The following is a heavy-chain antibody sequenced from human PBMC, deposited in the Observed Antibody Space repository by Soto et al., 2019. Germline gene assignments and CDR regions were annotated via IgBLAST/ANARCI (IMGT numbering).Heavy chain of an antibody. J-gene: IGHJ4*02. CDR1: GFTFSSYG. Sequence: GGSLRLSCAASGFTFSSYGMHWVRQAPGKGLEWVAVISYDGSNKYYADSVKGRFTISRDNSKNTLYLQMNSLRAEDTAVYYCAKDGYSSSWYPLYYFDYWGQGTLVTVSS. V-gene: IGHV3-30*18. CDR3: AKDGYSSSWYPLYYFDY. CDR2: ISYDGSNK. D-gene: IGHD6-13*01.